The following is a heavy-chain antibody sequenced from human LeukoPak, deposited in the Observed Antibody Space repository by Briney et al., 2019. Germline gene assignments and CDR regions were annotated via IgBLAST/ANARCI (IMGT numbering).Heavy chain of an antibody. Sequence: PSETLSLTCTVSGGSISSGGYYWSWIRQPPGKGLEWIGYIYHSGSTYYNPSLESRVTISVDRSKNQFSLKLSSVTAADTAVYYCARDTFPEYASDYWGQGTLVTVSS. J-gene: IGHJ4*02. CDR2: IYHSGST. D-gene: IGHD1-14*01. CDR3: ARDTFPEYASDY. CDR1: GGSISSGGYY. V-gene: IGHV4-30-2*01.